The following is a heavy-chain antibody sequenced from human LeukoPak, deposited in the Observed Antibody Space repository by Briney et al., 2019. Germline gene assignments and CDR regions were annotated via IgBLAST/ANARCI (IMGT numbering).Heavy chain of an antibody. J-gene: IGHJ6*03. CDR1: GYSISSGYY. CDR3: ARGGYSNGYYNYFMDV. Sequence: SETLSLTCAVSGYSISSGYYWGWIRQPPGEGLEWIGSLYHSGSTYYNPSLKSRVTISVDTSKNQFSLKLTSVTAADTAVYYCARGGYSNGYYNYFMDVWGKGTTVTVSS. CDR2: LYHSGST. V-gene: IGHV4-38-2*01. D-gene: IGHD4-11*01.